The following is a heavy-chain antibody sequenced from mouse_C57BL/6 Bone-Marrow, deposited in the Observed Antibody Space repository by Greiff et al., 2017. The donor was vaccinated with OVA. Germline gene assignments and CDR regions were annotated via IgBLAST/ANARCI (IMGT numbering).Heavy chain of an antibody. J-gene: IGHJ3*01. CDR1: GFTFSSYT. Sequence: EVMLVESGGGLVKPGGSLKLSCAASGFTFSSYTMSWVRQTPEQRLEWVATISGGGGNTYYPDSVKGRFTISRDNAKNTLYLQMSSLRSEDTALYYCARQGYYGSRAYWGQGTLVTVSA. D-gene: IGHD1-1*01. CDR2: ISGGGGNT. CDR3: ARQGYYGSRAY. V-gene: IGHV5-9*01.